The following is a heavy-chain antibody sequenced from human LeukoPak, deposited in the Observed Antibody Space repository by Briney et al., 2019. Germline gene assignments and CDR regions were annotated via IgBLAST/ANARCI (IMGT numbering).Heavy chain of an antibody. CDR3: ATTEIVDMEWELLWKH. V-gene: IGHV1-69*13. J-gene: IGHJ1*01. CDR2: IIPIFGTA. CDR1: GGTFRSYA. D-gene: IGHD1-26*01. Sequence: VQVSCHASGGTFRSYAISWVRPAPGQGLEWMGRIIPIFGTANYAQKFQGRVTITTDESTSTAYMELSRLRSEDTAVYCCATTEIVDMEWELLWKHWGQGTLVTVSS.